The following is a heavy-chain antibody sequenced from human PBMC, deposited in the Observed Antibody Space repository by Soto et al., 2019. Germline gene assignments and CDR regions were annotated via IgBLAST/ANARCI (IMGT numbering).Heavy chain of an antibody. D-gene: IGHD6-13*01. CDR3: AREGWYCSRWNGFDF. CDR2: IFSSGST. CDR1: GDSVISGPYY. V-gene: IGHV4-61*03. J-gene: IGHJ4*02. Sequence: QVKLQESGPGLVKASETLSLIFTFPGDSVISGPYYWCWIRPPPAKGLEWIGYIFSSGSTKYNPSIRSRVSISADTSKNHFSLKVSSVTAADTDVYSVAREGWYCSRWNGFDFWGQGTLVTVSS.